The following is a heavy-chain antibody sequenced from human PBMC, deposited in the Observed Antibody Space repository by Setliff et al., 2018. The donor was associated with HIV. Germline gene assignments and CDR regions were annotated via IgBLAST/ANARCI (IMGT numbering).Heavy chain of an antibody. CDR2: INPSGGTT. D-gene: IGHD6-19*01. V-gene: IGHV1-46*01. J-gene: IGHJ4*02. CDR3: ARAYTSGWYLELGLSYFDS. CDR1: GYTFTSYY. Sequence: ASVKVSCKASGYTFTSYYMHWVRQAPGQGLEWMGIINPSGGTTTYAQKFQGRVTMTTDTSTSTAYMELRSLRSDDTAVYYCARAYTSGWYLELGLSYFDSWGQGTLVTVS.